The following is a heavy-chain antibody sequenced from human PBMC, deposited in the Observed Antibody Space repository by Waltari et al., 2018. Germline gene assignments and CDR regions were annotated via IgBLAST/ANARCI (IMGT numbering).Heavy chain of an antibody. V-gene: IGHV4-59*01. CDR2: IYGSGIT. J-gene: IGHJ3*02. CDR3: ARDGGSSSAFDI. CDR1: GGSISTNY. D-gene: IGHD6-6*01. Sequence: QVQLQESGPGLVKPSETLSLTCTVSGGSISTNYWSWIRQSPGKGLEWIGYIYGSGITNYNPSLKSRVTMSVDTPKSQISLKLYSVTAVDTAVYYCARDGGSSSAFDIWGPGTMVTVSS.